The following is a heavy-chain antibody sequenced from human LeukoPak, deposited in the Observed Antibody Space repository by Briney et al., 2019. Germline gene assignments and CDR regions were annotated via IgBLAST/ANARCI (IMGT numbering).Heavy chain of an antibody. CDR1: GGTFSSYA. V-gene: IGHV1-69*06. J-gene: IGHJ3*02. CDR2: IIPIFGTA. CDR3: ASWGRGAFDI. Sequence: ASVEVSCKASGGTFSSYAISWVRQAPGQGLEWMGGIIPIFGTANYAQKFQGRVTITADKSTSTAYMELRSLRSDDTAVYYCASWGRGAFDIWGQGTMVTVSS. D-gene: IGHD3-16*01.